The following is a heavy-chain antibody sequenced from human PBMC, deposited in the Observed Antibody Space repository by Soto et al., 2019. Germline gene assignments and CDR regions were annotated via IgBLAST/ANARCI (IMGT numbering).Heavy chain of an antibody. CDR1: GYTFTSYG. D-gene: IGHD3-22*01. CDR3: AVPYSGYYEDYGMDV. V-gene: IGHV1-18*01. J-gene: IGHJ6*02. Sequence: GASVKVSSKASGYTFTSYGISSVRQAPGQGLEWMGWISAYNGNTNYAQKLQGRVTMTTDTSTSTAYMELRSLRSDDTAVYYCAVPYSGYYEDYGMDVWGQGTTVTGS. CDR2: ISAYNGNT.